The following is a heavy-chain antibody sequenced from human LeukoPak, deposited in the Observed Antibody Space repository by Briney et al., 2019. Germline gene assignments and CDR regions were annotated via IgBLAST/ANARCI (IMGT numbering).Heavy chain of an antibody. CDR2: ISAYNGNT. D-gene: IGHD1-7*01. Sequence: ASVKVSCKASGYTFTSYYMHWVRQAPGQGLEWMGWISAYNGNTNYAQKLQGRVTMTTDTSTSTAYMELRSLRSDDTAVYYCAREGITGTTWCFDYWGQGTLVTVSS. J-gene: IGHJ4*02. CDR1: GYTFTSYY. V-gene: IGHV1-18*04. CDR3: AREGITGTTWCFDY.